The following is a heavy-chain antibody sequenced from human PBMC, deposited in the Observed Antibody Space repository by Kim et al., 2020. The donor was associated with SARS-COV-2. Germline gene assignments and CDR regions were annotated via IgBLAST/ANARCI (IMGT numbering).Heavy chain of an antibody. J-gene: IGHJ4*02. CDR1: GGSFSGYY. D-gene: IGHD4-4*01. Sequence: SETLSLTCAVYGGSFSGYYWSWIRQPPGKGLEWIGEINHSGSTNYNPSLKSRVTISVDTSKNQFSLKLSSVTAADTAVYYCAITTTSPYYFDYWGQGTLVTVSS. CDR2: INHSGST. V-gene: IGHV4-34*01. CDR3: AITTTSPYYFDY.